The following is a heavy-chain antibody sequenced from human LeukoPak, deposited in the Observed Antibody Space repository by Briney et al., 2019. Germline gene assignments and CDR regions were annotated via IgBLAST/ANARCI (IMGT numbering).Heavy chain of an antibody. D-gene: IGHD6-6*01. CDR1: GYTFTDYY. Sequence: ASVKVSCKASGYTFTDYYMNWGRQAPGQGLEWMGRIHPNSGGTNYAQKFQGRVTMTRDTSISTAYMELSRLTSDDTAVYYCGRKSAARKTSEFDYWGQGTLVTVSS. CDR2: IHPNSGGT. V-gene: IGHV1-2*06. J-gene: IGHJ4*02. CDR3: GRKSAARKTSEFDY.